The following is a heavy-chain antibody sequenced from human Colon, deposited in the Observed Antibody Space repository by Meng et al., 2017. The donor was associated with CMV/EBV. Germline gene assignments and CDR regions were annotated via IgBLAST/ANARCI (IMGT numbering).Heavy chain of an antibody. CDR1: GFTFSSYW. CDR2: IKQDGSEK. CDR3: AILAVAAAGNAFDV. V-gene: IGHV3-7*01. Sequence: GGSLRLSCAASGFTFSSYWMSWVRQAPGKGLEWVANIKQDGSEKYYVDSVKGRFTISRDNAKNSLYLQMNSLRAEDTAVYYCAILAVAAAGNAFDVWGQGTMVTVSS. J-gene: IGHJ3*01. D-gene: IGHD2-15*01.